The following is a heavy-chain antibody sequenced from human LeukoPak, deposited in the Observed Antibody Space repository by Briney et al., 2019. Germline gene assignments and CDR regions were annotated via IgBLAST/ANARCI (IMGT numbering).Heavy chain of an antibody. CDR2: ISPSGGST. V-gene: IGHV1-46*01. CDR3: ASATYDSSGYYDPLYYYYYMDV. J-gene: IGHJ6*03. CDR1: GYTFTGYC. Sequence: ASVKVSCKASGYTFTGYCMHWVRQAPGQGPEWMGVISPSGGSTTYAQKFQGRVTLTRDMSTSTDYLELSSLRSEDTAVYYCASATYDSSGYYDPLYYYYYMDVWGKGTTVTISS. D-gene: IGHD3-22*01.